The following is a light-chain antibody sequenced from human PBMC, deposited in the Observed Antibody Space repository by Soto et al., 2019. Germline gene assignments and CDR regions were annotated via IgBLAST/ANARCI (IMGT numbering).Light chain of an antibody. J-gene: IGKJ1*01. CDR3: QNYSTPPLT. CDR1: RGISNY. Sequence: DIQMTQSPSSLSASVGDRVTITCRASRGISNYLAWYQQKPGKVPKVLIYAASTLPSGVPSRFSGRGSGTDLNLTLRSLEPEDGATCYCQNYSTPPLTFGRGPKVQL. V-gene: IGKV1-27*01. CDR2: AAS.